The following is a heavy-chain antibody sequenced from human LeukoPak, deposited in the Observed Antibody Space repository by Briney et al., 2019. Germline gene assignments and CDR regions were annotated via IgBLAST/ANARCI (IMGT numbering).Heavy chain of an antibody. CDR3: ARGIVAGTGNFYFDY. Sequence: PGGSLRLSCAASGFTFSSYWMSWVRQAPGKGLEWVANIKQDGSEKYYVDSVKGRFTISRDNAKNSLYLQMNSLRAEDTAVYYCARGIVAGTGNFYFDYWGQGTLVIVSS. CDR1: GFTFSSYW. CDR2: IKQDGSEK. J-gene: IGHJ4*02. D-gene: IGHD2-21*01. V-gene: IGHV3-7*05.